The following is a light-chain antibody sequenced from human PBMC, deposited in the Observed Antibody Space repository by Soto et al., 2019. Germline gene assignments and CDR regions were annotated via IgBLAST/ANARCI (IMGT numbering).Light chain of an antibody. CDR2: KAS. Sequence: DIQMTQSPSTLSASVGDRVTITCRASQSISSWLAWYQQKPGKAPKLLIYKASSLESGVPSRFSGSGSGTEFNFTISSLQPDDFASYYCQQYNSYSWTIGQGTKVEIK. J-gene: IGKJ1*01. V-gene: IGKV1-5*03. CDR1: QSISSW. CDR3: QQYNSYSWT.